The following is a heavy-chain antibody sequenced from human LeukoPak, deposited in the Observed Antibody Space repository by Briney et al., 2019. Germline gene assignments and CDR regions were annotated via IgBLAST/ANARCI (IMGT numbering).Heavy chain of an antibody. Sequence: PGRSLRLSCAASGFTFSTYAMHWVRQGPGKGLEWVAVISYDGSNKYYADSVKGRFTISRDNSKNTLYLQMSGLSAEDTAVYYCARTTTPHYYGSGSYALGYWGQGTLVTVPS. D-gene: IGHD3-10*01. CDR1: GFTFSTYA. CDR3: ARTTTPHYYGSGSYALGY. CDR2: ISYDGSNK. J-gene: IGHJ4*02. V-gene: IGHV3-30-3*01.